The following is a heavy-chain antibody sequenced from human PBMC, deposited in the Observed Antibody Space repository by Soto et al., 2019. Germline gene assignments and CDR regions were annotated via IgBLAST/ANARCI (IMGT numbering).Heavy chain of an antibody. D-gene: IGHD3-22*01. CDR3: AEGSSGNYYDY. CDR1: GFTFTSYS. Sequence: GVLRLSCAASGFTFTSYSMNWVRQAPGKGLEWVSSFYSSSSYIYYADSVKGRFTISRDNAKNSLYLQMDSLRAEDTAVYYCAEGSSGNYYDYWGRGTLVTVSS. J-gene: IGHJ4*02. CDR2: FYSSSSYI. V-gene: IGHV3-21*01.